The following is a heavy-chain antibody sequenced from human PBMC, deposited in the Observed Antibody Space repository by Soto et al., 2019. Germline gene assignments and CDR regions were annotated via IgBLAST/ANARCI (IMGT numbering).Heavy chain of an antibody. V-gene: IGHV1-69*13. CDR2: IIPFFGTA. J-gene: IGHJ4*02. CDR1: GGTFSTFG. D-gene: IGHD4-17*01. Sequence: GASVKVSCKASGGTFSTFGISWVRQAPGQGLEWMGGIIPFFGTARYSQKFEDGITITADESTNTVYMDLRSLTSEDTAIYYCAKSAPMDAGDKYYYDFWGQGAMVTVYS. CDR3: AKSAPMDAGDKYYYDF.